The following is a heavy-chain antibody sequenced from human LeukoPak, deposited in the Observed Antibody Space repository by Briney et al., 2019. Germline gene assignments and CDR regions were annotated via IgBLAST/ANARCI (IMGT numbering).Heavy chain of an antibody. CDR3: ARHTPLTTGGTEGFDI. Sequence: KPSETLSLTCTVSGGSLSRTDCYWGWIRQPPGKGLEWIGSVYYSGGTYHNPSPKTRVTLSVDTSKNQFSLKLNSVTAADTAVYYCARHTPLTTGGTEGFDIWGQGTMVTVSP. CDR1: GGSLSRTDCY. CDR2: VYYSGGT. D-gene: IGHD6-13*01. J-gene: IGHJ3*02. V-gene: IGHV4-39*01.